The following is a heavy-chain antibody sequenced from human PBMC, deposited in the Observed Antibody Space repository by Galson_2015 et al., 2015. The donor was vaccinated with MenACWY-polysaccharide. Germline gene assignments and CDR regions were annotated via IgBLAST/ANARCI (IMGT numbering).Heavy chain of an antibody. Sequence: ETLSLTCAVSDYSIRSGYFWGWIRQPPGKGLEWIASIFHSGTTYYNPSPKSRVTISVDTSKNQFSLKLSSVTAADTAVYYCARVEKYSGSFYILYWGQGTLVTVSS. CDR2: IFHSGTT. V-gene: IGHV4-38-2*01. CDR3: ARVEKYSGSFYILY. J-gene: IGHJ4*02. CDR1: DYSIRSGYF. D-gene: IGHD1-26*01.